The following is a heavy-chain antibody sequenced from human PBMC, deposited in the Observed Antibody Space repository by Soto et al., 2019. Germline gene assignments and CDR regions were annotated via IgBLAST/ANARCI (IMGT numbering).Heavy chain of an antibody. D-gene: IGHD3-3*01. Sequence: QAQLQESGPGLVKPSETLSLTCTFSVDSHYWVWIRQPPGKGLEWIGSVCYRGSTCSRGTTYYNPSRKSRVTVSVQTSENQCSMTLNFVTAADTAVYYCASGTSYDAPAGFYTNYYMDVWGRGTTVTGSS. V-gene: IGHV4-39*01. CDR2: VCYRGSTCSRGTT. CDR3: ASGTSYDAPAGFYTNYYMDV. CDR1: VDSHY. J-gene: IGHJ6*03.